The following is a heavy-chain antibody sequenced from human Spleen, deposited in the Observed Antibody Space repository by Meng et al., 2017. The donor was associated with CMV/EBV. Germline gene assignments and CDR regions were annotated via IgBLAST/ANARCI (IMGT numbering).Heavy chain of an antibody. D-gene: IGHD3-10*01. CDR2: IIPILGIA. J-gene: IGHJ4*02. V-gene: IGHV1-69*10. CDR3: AREGGYYGSGSPYYFDY. Sequence: GTFSSYAISWGQQAPRQGLEWMGGIIPILGIANYAQKCQGRVTITADKSTSTAYMELSSLRSEDTAVYYCAREGGYYGSGSPYYFDYWGQGTLVTVSS. CDR1: GTFSSYA.